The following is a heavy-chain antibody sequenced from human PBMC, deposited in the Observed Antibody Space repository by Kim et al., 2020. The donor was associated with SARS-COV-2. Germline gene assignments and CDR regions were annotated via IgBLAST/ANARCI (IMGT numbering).Heavy chain of an antibody. J-gene: IGHJ4*02. V-gene: IGHV3-53*01. D-gene: IGHD3-10*01. Sequence: GGSLRLSCAVSGFIVNNNYMSWIRQAPAKGLEWVATLYNGDRADYADSVKGRFTILRDNSKNTLFLQMNSLRPEDTAVYYCARGGSDFDYWGQGVLVTVSS. CDR2: LYNGDRA. CDR3: ARGGSDFDY. CDR1: GFIVNNNY.